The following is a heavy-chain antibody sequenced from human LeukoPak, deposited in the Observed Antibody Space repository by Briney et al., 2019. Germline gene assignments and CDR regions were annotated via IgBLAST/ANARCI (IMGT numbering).Heavy chain of an antibody. CDR3: ARDVGYYYDSSGYYYGY. CDR2: IIPIFGTA. D-gene: IGHD3-22*01. J-gene: IGHJ4*02. V-gene: IGHV1-69*05. Sequence: QGREWMGGIIPIFGTANYTQTIQGRVTMTTDESTSTAYMELSSLRSEDTAVYYCARDVGYYYDSSGYYYGYWGQGTLVTVSS.